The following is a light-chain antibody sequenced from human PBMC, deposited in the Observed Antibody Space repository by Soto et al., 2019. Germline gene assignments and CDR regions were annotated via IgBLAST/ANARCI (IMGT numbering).Light chain of an antibody. CDR1: SSDIGGYNY. CDR3: SSYTSRTTFVI. V-gene: IGLV2-14*01. CDR2: EVS. Sequence: QSVLTQPASVSGSPGQSITISRTGTSSDIGGYNYVSWYQHHPGKAPKLMIYEVSNRPSGVSNRFSGSKSGNTASLTISGLQAEDEADYHCSSYTSRTTFVIFGGGTKLTVL. J-gene: IGLJ2*01.